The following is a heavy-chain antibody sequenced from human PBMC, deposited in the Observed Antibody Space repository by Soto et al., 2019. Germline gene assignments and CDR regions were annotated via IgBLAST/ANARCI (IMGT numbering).Heavy chain of an antibody. CDR3: ARGYYDFWSGYPNWFDP. J-gene: IGHJ5*02. D-gene: IGHD3-3*01. Sequence: QVQLQESGPGLVKPSQTLSLTCTVSGGSISSGGYYWSWIRQHPGKGLEWIGYIYYSGSTYYNPSLKSRVTISVDTSKNQFSLKLSSVTAADTAVYYCARGYYDFWSGYPNWFDPWGQGTLVTVSS. V-gene: IGHV4-31*03. CDR1: GGSISSGGYY. CDR2: IYYSGST.